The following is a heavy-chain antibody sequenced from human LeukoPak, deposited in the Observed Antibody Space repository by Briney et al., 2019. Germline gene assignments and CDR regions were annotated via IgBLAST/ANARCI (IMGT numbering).Heavy chain of an antibody. D-gene: IGHD6-19*01. Sequence: ASVKVSCKASGYTFIGYYMHWVRQAPGQGLEWMGWINPNSGGTHYAQKFQGRVTMTRDTSISTAYMELSRLRSDDTAVYYCARGQQWLEAFDYWGLGTLVTVSS. CDR1: GYTFIGYY. V-gene: IGHV1-2*02. CDR3: ARGQQWLEAFDY. J-gene: IGHJ4*02. CDR2: INPNSGGT.